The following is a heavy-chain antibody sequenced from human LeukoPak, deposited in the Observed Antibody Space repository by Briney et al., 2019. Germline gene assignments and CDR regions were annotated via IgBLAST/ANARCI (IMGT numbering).Heavy chain of an antibody. CDR1: GFTVSSNY. D-gene: IGHD2-15*01. CDR2: IYSGGST. CDR3: ARAMGRYPVYYFDY. J-gene: IGHJ4*02. Sequence: GGSLRLSCAASGFTVSSNYMSWVRQAPGKGLEWVSVIYSGGSTYYADSVKGRFTISRDNSKNTLYFQMNSLRAEDTAMYYCARAMGRYPVYYFDYWGQGTLVTVSS. V-gene: IGHV3-53*01.